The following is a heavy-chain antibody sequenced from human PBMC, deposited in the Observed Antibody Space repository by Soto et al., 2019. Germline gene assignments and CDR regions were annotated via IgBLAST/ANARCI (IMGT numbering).Heavy chain of an antibody. CDR2: IYSGGST. CDR1: GFTVSSNY. V-gene: IGHV3-53*01. Sequence: GGSLRLSCAASGFTVSSNYMSWVRQAPGKGLEWVSVIYSGGSTYYADSVKGRFTISRDNSKNTLYFQMNSLRAEDTAVYYGARVGAVAFDAFDIWGQGTMVTVSS. D-gene: IGHD6-19*01. CDR3: ARVGAVAFDAFDI. J-gene: IGHJ3*02.